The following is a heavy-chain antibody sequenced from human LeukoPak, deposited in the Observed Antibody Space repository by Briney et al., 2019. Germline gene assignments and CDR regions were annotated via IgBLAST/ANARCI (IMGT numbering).Heavy chain of an antibody. D-gene: IGHD5-12*01. CDR3: ARSRSIVATIYY. CDR1: GFTFSSYA. CDR2: ISYDGSNK. J-gene: IGHJ4*02. V-gene: IGHV3-30-3*01. Sequence: PVGSLRLSCAASGFTFSSYAMHWVRQAPGKGLEWVAVISYDGSNKYYADSVKGRFTISRDNSKNTLYLQMNSLRAEDTAVYYCARSRSIVATIYYWGQGTLVTVSS.